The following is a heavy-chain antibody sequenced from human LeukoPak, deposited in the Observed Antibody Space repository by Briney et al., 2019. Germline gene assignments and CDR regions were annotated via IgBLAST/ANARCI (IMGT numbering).Heavy chain of an antibody. Sequence: GESLKISCQGSGYRFSSYWIGWVRQMPGKGLEWMGTMYPGDSDTRYSPSFQGQVTMSVDKPITTAYLEWSGLKASGTAMYYCARDYGSGSGNWFDAWGPGTLVTVSS. V-gene: IGHV5-51*01. CDR1: GYRFSSYW. CDR2: MYPGDSDT. CDR3: ARDYGSGSGNWFDA. J-gene: IGHJ5*02. D-gene: IGHD3-10*01.